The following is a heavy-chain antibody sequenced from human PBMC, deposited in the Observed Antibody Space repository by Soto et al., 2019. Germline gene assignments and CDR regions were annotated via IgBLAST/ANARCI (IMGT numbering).Heavy chain of an antibody. V-gene: IGHV4-4*02. CDR3: ARGGYYFYMDG. Sequence: QVQLQESGPGLVKPSETLSLTCAVSGGSISISNWWSWVRQTPGKGLEWIGQIHHSGSTNYSPSLTSRVTISVDKSKNQFSLKMNSVTAADTAVYYCARGGYYFYMDGWGKGTTVTVSS. J-gene: IGHJ6*03. CDR2: IHHSGST. D-gene: IGHD1-26*01. CDR1: GGSISISNW.